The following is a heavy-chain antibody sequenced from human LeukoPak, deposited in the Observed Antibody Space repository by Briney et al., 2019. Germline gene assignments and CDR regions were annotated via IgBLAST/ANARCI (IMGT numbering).Heavy chain of an antibody. D-gene: IGHD5-24*01. V-gene: IGHV4-59*08. Sequence: SSEPLSLPCTVCGVSLSRYYWRWLRQPPGKGLEWCGYIYYSGSPNYNPPLKSRVHISVDTPKKQFSLKLSSVPAADTAVYYCARHTRRKWLQACIFDYWGQGTLVTVSS. CDR3: ARHTRRKWLQACIFDY. J-gene: IGHJ4*02. CDR1: GVSLSRYY. CDR2: IYYSGSP.